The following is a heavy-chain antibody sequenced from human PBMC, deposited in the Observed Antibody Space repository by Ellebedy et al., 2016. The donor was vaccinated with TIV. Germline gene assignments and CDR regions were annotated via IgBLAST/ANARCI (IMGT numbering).Heavy chain of an antibody. V-gene: IGHV3-73*01. Sequence: PGGSLRLSCAASGFTFGGSSMHWVRQASGKGLEWVGRIRGKPNNYATAYAASLKGRFTISRDDSTNTAYLEMNSLKTEDTAVYYCARQRTDSSGGAFDIWGQGTMVTVAS. CDR3: ARQRTDSSGGAFDI. J-gene: IGHJ3*02. D-gene: IGHD3-22*01. CDR2: IRGKPNNYAT. CDR1: GFTFGGSS.